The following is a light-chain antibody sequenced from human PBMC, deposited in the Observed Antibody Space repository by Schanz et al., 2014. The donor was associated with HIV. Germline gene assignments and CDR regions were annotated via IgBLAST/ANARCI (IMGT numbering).Light chain of an antibody. CDR1: QSVLYSSNNKNH. V-gene: IGKV4-1*01. CDR2: WAS. J-gene: IGKJ5*01. Sequence: DIVMTQSPDSLAVSLGERATINCKSSQSVLYSSNNKNHLAWFQQKPGQPPKLLIYWASTRESGVPDRFSGSGSGTDFSLTISSLQAEDVAVYYCQQYYSSPITFGRGTRLEIK. CDR3: QQYYSSPIT.